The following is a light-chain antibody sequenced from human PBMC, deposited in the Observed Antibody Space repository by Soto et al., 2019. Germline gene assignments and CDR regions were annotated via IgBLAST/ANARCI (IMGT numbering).Light chain of an antibody. V-gene: IGKV3-15*01. J-gene: IGKJ4*01. CDR3: QQYNAWPLT. CDR2: GAS. CDR1: QSVIST. Sequence: EVVMTQSLATLSVSPGERATLSCKASQSVISTLAWYQQNPGQAPRLLIYGASTRAAGIPARFSGSGSGTEFTLTIRSLQSEDFAVYYCQQYNAWPLTFGGGTKVEIK.